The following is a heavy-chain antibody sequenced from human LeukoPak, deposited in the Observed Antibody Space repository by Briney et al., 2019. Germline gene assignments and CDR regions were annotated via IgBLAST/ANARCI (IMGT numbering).Heavy chain of an antibody. J-gene: IGHJ5*02. CDR2: IYTSGST. CDR3: ASEGDSNWFDP. V-gene: IGHV4-59*10. Sequence: SETLSLTCAVYGGSFSSYYWSWIRQPAGKGLEWIGRIYTSGSTNYNPCLKSRVTMSVDTSKNQFSLKLSSVTAADTAVYYCASEGDSNWFDPWGQGTLVTVSS. CDR1: GGSFSSYY. D-gene: IGHD3-16*01.